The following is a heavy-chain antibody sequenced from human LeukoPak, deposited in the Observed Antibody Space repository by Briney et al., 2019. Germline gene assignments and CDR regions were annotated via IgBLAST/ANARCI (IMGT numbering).Heavy chain of an antibody. V-gene: IGHV3-33*08. CDR3: VRGVGVSRFNYFDP. CDR1: VFTFSSYA. Sequence: PGGSLRLSCAASVFTFSSYAMSWVRQAPGKGLERVAVIWYDASNKYYADSVKGRFTISRDNSKNTLFLQMNSLRDDDTAVYYCVRGVGVSRFNYFDPWGQGTLVIVSS. D-gene: IGHD6-13*01. CDR2: IWYDASNK. J-gene: IGHJ5*02.